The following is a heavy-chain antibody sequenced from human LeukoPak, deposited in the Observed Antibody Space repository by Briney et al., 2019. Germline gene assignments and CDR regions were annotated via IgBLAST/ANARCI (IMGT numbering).Heavy chain of an antibody. J-gene: IGHJ4*02. V-gene: IGHV3-7*01. CDR2: IKQDGSEK. D-gene: IGHD1-1*01. Sequence: PGGSLRLSCVASGASGFTFSSYWMSWVRQAPGKGLEWVADIKQDGSEKNCVDSVKGRFTISRDNAKNSLYLQMNSLRAEDTAVYYCARDYGGTFDYWGQGTLVTVSS. CDR1: GFTFSSYW. CDR3: ARDYGGTFDY.